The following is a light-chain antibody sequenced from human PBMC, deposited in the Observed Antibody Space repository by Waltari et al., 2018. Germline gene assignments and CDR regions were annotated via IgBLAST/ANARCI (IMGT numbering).Light chain of an antibody. Sequence: DVQITQSPSTLSASVGDRVTITCRASQTISNWLAWYQQKPWKAPTLLIYKASSLQGGVPSRFSGSGSGAEFTLTISSLQPDDFATYYCHQYNAYQWTFGQGTKVEIK. J-gene: IGKJ1*01. CDR1: QTISNW. CDR2: KAS. V-gene: IGKV1-5*03. CDR3: HQYNAYQWT.